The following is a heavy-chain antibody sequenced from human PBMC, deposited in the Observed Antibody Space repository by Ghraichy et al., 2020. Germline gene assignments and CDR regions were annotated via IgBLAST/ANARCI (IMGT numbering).Heavy chain of an antibody. J-gene: IGHJ4*02. CDR3: ARMWREEYCSGGSCYSLDS. CDR1: GFSLNTAGMC. V-gene: IGHV2-70*11. Sequence: SGPTLVKPTQTLTLTCTFSGFSLNTAGMCVSWIRQPPGKALEWLARIDWDNDKYYNPFLKTRLTISKDTSKNQVVLTMSNMDPVDTATYYCARMWREEYCSGGSCYSLDSWGQGTLVTVSS. CDR2: IDWDNDK. D-gene: IGHD2-15*01.